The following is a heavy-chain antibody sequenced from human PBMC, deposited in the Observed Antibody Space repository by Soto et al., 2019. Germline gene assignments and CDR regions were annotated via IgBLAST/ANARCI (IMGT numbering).Heavy chain of an antibody. CDR1: GYTFSDYF. CDR3: AKEPATRKPEGVDI. D-gene: IGHD6-25*01. J-gene: IGHJ4*02. V-gene: IGHV1-2*02. Sequence: SVKVSCKASGYTFSDYFIHRVRQDPGQGLEWMGWINPNSGGTKYAPKFQGGATMTSDTTITTAYMELSRLRSGDTAVYYCAKEPATRKPEGVDIWGEGTLGTGYS. CDR2: INPNSGGT.